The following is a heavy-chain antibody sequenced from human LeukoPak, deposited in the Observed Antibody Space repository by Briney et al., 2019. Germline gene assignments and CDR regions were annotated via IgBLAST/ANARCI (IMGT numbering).Heavy chain of an antibody. CDR2: IEDSGTT. CDR3: ARDLDDSGCFDH. J-gene: IGHJ4*02. D-gene: IGHD6-19*01. Sequence: PSETLSLTCTVSGASIRSYSWNWIRQPPGKRLEWIGFIEDSGTTNYNPSLKSRVTMSIDRSKNQFSLKLTSVTAADTAVYYCARDLDDSGCFDHWGQGTLVAVSS. V-gene: IGHV4-59*01. CDR1: GASIRSYS.